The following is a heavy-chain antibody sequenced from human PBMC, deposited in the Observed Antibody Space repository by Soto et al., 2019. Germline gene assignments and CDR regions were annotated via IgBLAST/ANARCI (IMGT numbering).Heavy chain of an antibody. Sequence: QVQLQESGPGLVKPSETLSLTCTVSGDSVSSGSYYWSWIRQPPGKGLEWIGYIYFSGSTNYNPSLKSRFTISVDRSKNQFSLKLSSVTAADTAVYYCARDATIAAAAYWYFDLWGRATLVTVSS. CDR3: ARDATIAAAAYWYFDL. CDR1: GDSVSSGSYY. V-gene: IGHV4-61*01. J-gene: IGHJ2*01. CDR2: IYFSGST. D-gene: IGHD6-13*01.